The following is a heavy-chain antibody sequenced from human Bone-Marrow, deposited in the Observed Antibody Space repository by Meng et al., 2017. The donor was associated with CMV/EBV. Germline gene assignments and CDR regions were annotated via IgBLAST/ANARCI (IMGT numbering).Heavy chain of an antibody. J-gene: IGHJ5*02. CDR3: ARVGCSSTRCYRGFWFDH. CDR2: INPNSGGT. D-gene: IGHD2-2*01. V-gene: IGHV1-2*02. CDR1: GYTFTGYY. Sequence: ASVKVSCKASGYTFTGYYMHWVRQAPGQGPEWMGWINPNSGGTTYAQQFQDRVTMTRDTSISTAYMELSRLRSDDTAVYYCARVGCSSTRCYRGFWFDHWGQGTLVTVSS.